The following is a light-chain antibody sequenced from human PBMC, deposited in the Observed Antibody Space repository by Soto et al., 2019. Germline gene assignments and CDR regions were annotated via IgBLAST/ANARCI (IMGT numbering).Light chain of an antibody. CDR2: DAS. V-gene: IGKV3-11*01. CDR1: QSVTTS. Sequence: EIVLTQSPATLSLSPGERATLSCRASQSVTTSLAWYQQRPGQAPRLLIYDASNRATGIPARFSGSGSGTDFPLTISSLEPEDFAVYYCQQRSNWPLFSFGPGTKLEIK. J-gene: IGKJ2*01. CDR3: QQRSNWPLFS.